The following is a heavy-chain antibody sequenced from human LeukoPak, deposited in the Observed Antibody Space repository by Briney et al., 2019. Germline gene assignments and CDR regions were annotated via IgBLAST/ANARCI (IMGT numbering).Heavy chain of an antibody. V-gene: IGHV1-58*01. Sequence: SVKVSCKASGFTFTSSAVQWVRQARGQRLEWIGWIVVGSGNTNYAQKFRERVTITRDMSTSTAYMELSSLRSEDTAVYYCAAVLDYDILTGPSDYWGQGTLVTVSS. CDR3: AAVLDYDILTGPSDY. J-gene: IGHJ4*02. D-gene: IGHD3-9*01. CDR1: GFTFTSSA. CDR2: IVVGSGNT.